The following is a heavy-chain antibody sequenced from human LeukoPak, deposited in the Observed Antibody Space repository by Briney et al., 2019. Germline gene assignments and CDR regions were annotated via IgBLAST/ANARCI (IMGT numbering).Heavy chain of an antibody. V-gene: IGHV3-33*01. CDR3: AREVLGYSSGGSSYFDY. CDR2: IWYEGSNK. CDR1: GFTLSSYG. J-gene: IGHJ4*02. D-gene: IGHD2-15*01. Sequence: GGSLRLSCAPSGFTLSSYGMHWVRQAPGKGLEWVAVIWYEGSNKYYADSVKGRLTIPRNNTKNTLYLQTNSLRAEDTAVYYCAREVLGYSSGGSSYFDYWGQGTLVTVSS.